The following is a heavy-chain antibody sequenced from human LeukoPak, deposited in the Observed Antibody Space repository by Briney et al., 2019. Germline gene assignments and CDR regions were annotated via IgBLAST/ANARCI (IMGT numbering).Heavy chain of an antibody. CDR2: IRYDGSNK. CDR1: GFTFSSYG. D-gene: IGHD6-13*01. Sequence: PGGSLRLSCAASGFTFSSYGMHWVRQAPGKGLEWVAFIRYDGSNKYYADSVKGRFTISRDNSKNTLYLQMNSLRAEDTAVYYCAKVLGEYSIRSKPLDTWGQGTLVTVSS. CDR3: AKVLGEYSIRSKPLDT. V-gene: IGHV3-30*02. J-gene: IGHJ5*02.